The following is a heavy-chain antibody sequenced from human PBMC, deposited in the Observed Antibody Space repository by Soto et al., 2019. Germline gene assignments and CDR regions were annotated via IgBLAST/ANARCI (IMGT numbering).Heavy chain of an antibody. J-gene: IGHJ4*02. CDR1: GFTFTSYG. V-gene: IGHV3-30*18. CDR3: AKGFDTGGAAYYFAY. D-gene: IGHD5-18*01. CDR2: ISYDGGDK. Sequence: QVQLVESGGGVVQPGRSLRLSCAASGFTFTSYGMHWVRQAPGKGLEWVAVISYDGGDKHYADSVKGRFTISRDNSKNTQSLQMNSLRANDPAVYYCAKGFDTGGAAYYFAYWGQGTLVTVSS.